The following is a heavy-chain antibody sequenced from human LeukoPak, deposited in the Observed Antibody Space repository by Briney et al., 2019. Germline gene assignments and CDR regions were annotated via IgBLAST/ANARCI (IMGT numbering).Heavy chain of an antibody. CDR2: ITPNGGST. Sequence: ASVKVSCKASGYTFISYYMHWVRQAPGQGLEWMGIITPNGGSTGYAQKFQGRITMTRGTSTRTVYMELSSLRSDDTAVYYCVRDLLPDYTASGVTAYMDVWGKGTTVTVSS. V-gene: IGHV1-46*01. CDR1: GYTFISYY. CDR3: VRDLLPDYTASGVTAYMDV. D-gene: IGHD3-3*01. J-gene: IGHJ6*03.